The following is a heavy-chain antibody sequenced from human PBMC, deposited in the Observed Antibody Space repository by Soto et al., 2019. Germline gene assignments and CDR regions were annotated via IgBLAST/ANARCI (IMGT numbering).Heavy chain of an antibody. CDR2: FDPEDGET. V-gene: IGHV1-24*01. Sequence: GASVKVSCKVSGYTLTELSMHWVRQAPGKGLEWMGGFDPEDGETIYAQKFQGRVTMTEDTSTDTAYMELSSLRSEDTAVYYCATMNRVINYYDSSGYYRGRPFDYWGQGTLVTVSS. CDR1: GYTLTELS. J-gene: IGHJ4*02. CDR3: ATMNRVINYYDSSGYYRGRPFDY. D-gene: IGHD3-22*01.